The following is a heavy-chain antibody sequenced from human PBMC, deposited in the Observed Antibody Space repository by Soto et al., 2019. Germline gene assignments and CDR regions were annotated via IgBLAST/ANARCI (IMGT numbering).Heavy chain of an antibody. D-gene: IGHD3-16*01. CDR2: IYWDDYK. J-gene: IGHJ4*02. CDR1: GFSLSTSGVG. Sequence: QITLKESGPALVKPTQTLTLTCTFSGFSLSTSGVGVGWIRQPPGEALEWLALIYWDDYKHFSPSLESRLTIPKATSKNQVVLTMTNMDPVDTATYYCVHKGGGDRILDYWGQGTLVTVSS. V-gene: IGHV2-5*02. CDR3: VHKGGGDRILDY.